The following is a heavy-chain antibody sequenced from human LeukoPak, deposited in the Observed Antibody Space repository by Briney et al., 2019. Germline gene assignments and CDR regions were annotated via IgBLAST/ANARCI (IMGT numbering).Heavy chain of an antibody. V-gene: IGHV1-69*13. Sequence: SVKVSCKASGGTFSSYAISWVRQAPGQGPEWMGGIIPIFGTANYAQKFQGRVTITADESTSTAYMELSSLRSEDTAVYYCARVALADPYYDFWSGYQYLDYWGQGTLVTVSS. CDR1: GGTFSSYA. CDR2: IIPIFGTA. J-gene: IGHJ4*02. D-gene: IGHD3-3*01. CDR3: ARVALADPYYDFWSGYQYLDY.